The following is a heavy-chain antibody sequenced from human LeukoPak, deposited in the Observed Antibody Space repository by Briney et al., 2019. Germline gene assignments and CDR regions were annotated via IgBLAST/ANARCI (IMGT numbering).Heavy chain of an antibody. Sequence: GGSLRLSCAASAFTVTEKYMIWVRQAPGKGLKWVSRISSSGDTRYADSVKGRFTISGDSSHNTLSLQMDGLRAEDTAVYYCAVSLSSPGAFDYWGQGTLVTVSS. D-gene: IGHD2-8*02. V-gene: IGHV3-66*01. CDR1: AFTVTEKY. CDR3: AVSLSSPGAFDY. CDR2: ISSSGDT. J-gene: IGHJ4*02.